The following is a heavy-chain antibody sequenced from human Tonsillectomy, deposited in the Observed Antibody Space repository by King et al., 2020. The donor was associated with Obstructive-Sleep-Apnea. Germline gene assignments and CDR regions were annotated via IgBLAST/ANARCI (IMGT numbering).Heavy chain of an antibody. CDR3: ARIGYCYDYDY. Sequence: VQLQESGPGLVKPSETLSLTCTVSGGSVSSYYWSWIRQPPGKGLEWIAYIYYSGSTTYNPSLKRRVTISLDTSKNQFSLKLSSVTAADTAVYYCARIGYCYDYDYWGQGTLVTVSS. CDR2: IYYSGST. D-gene: IGHD5-18*01. CDR1: GGSVSSYY. V-gene: IGHV4-59*08. J-gene: IGHJ4*02.